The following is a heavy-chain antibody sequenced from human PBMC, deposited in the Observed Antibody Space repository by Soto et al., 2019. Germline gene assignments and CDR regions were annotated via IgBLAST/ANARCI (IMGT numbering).Heavy chain of an antibody. D-gene: IGHD2-2*01. Sequence: GGSLRLSCAASGFTFSSYGMHWVRQAPGKGLEWVAVISYDGGNKYYADSVKGRFTISRDNSKNTLYLQMNSLRAEDTAVYYCAKNSPRIVVVPAAMPSFSFDYWGQGTLVTVSS. CDR1: GFTFSSYG. J-gene: IGHJ4*02. V-gene: IGHV3-30*18. CDR3: AKNSPRIVVVPAAMPSFSFDY. CDR2: ISYDGGNK.